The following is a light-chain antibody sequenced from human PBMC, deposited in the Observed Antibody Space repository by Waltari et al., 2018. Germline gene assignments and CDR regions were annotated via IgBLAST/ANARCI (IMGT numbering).Light chain of an antibody. Sequence: SYDLTQPLSVSVSPGQTASITCSADKLGDKYTCWYQQKPGQSPVLVIYQNTKRPSGIPGRCSGSNSGNTATLTISGTQAMDEADYYCQAWDSTTVLFGGGTKLTV. V-gene: IGLV3-1*01. CDR1: KLGDKY. CDR3: QAWDSTTVL. CDR2: QNT. J-gene: IGLJ2*01.